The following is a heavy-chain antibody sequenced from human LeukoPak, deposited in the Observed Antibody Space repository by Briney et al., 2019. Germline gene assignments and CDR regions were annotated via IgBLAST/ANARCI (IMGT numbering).Heavy chain of an antibody. V-gene: IGHV3-53*01. CDR1: GFSVSDSY. Sequence: GGSLRLSCAASGFSVSDSYISWVRQAPGKGLEWVSVIYAAGYTYYADSVKGRFTISRDNSKNTLYLQMNSLRAEDTAVYYCAKQLGTVVTPCGSWGQGTLVTVSS. D-gene: IGHD4-23*01. CDR2: IYAAGYT. CDR3: AKQLGTVVTPCGS. J-gene: IGHJ5*02.